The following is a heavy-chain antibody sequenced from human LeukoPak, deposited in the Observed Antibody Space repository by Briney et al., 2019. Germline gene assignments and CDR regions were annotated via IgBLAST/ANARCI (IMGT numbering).Heavy chain of an antibody. Sequence: GGFLRLSCAASGFTVSSNYMSWVRQAPGKGLEWVSAISGSGASTYYADSVKGRFTISRDNSKNTLYLQMNSLRAEDTAVYYCAKFIVVVPAAITYYFDYWGQGTLVTVSS. CDR2: ISGSGAST. CDR1: GFTVSSNY. D-gene: IGHD2-2*02. V-gene: IGHV3-23*01. CDR3: AKFIVVVPAAITYYFDY. J-gene: IGHJ4*02.